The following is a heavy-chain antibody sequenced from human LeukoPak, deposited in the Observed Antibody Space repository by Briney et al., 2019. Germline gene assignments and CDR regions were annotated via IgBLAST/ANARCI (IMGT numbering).Heavy chain of an antibody. CDR2: ISGRGTTI. J-gene: IGHJ5*02. V-gene: IGHV3-48*03. CDR3: ARDEGEYCTRTTCYYGWFDP. D-gene: IGHD2-2*01. CDR1: GFIFSTYV. Sequence: GGSLRLSCVGSGFIFSTYVMNWVRQAPGKGLEWISYISGRGTTIYYADSVKGRFTISRDNAKSSLYLQMSSLRDEDTALYYCARDEGEYCTRTTCYYGWFDPWGQGTLVTVSS.